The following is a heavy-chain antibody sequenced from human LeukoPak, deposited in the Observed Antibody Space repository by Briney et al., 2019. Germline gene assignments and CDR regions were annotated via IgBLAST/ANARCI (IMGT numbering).Heavy chain of an antibody. V-gene: IGHV1-18*01. CDR2: ISAYNGNT. D-gene: IGHD3-10*01. CDR1: GYTFTSYG. J-gene: IGHJ5*02. CDR3: ARAPCYYGSGDSGWFDP. Sequence: ASVKVSCKASGYTFTSYGISWVRQAPGQGLEWMGWISAYNGNTNYAQKLQGRVTMTTDTSTSTAYMELRSLRSDDTAVYYCARAPCYYGSGDSGWFDPWGQGTLVTVSS.